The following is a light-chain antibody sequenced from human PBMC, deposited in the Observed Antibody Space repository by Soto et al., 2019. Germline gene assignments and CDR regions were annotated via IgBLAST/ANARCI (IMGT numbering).Light chain of an antibody. CDR1: QGISSF. J-gene: IGKJ1*01. V-gene: IGKV1-16*01. CDR2: DAS. Sequence: DIQMTQSPSSLSASVGDRVTITYRASQGISSFLAWFQQKPGKAPKSLIYDASTLQSGVSSRFSGSGSDTHFTLTISSLQPEDFATYYCQQYHSYPASFGQGTKVEIK. CDR3: QQYHSYPAS.